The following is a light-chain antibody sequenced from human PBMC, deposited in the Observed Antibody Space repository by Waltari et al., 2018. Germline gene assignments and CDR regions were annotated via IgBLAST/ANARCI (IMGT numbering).Light chain of an antibody. CDR1: QSVASNF. CDR3: QQYYSTPLT. J-gene: IGKJ4*01. Sequence: EIVLTQSPGTLSLSPGERATLSCRASQSVASNFLAWYQQKPGQAPRLLIYGASSRVTGIPDRFSGSGSGTDFTLTISSLQAEDVAVYYCQQYYSTPLTFGGGTKVEIK. V-gene: IGKV3-20*01. CDR2: GAS.